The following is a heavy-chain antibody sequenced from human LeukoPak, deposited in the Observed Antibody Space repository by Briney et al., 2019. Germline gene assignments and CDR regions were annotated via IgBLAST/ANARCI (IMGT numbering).Heavy chain of an antibody. D-gene: IGHD2-21*02. J-gene: IGHJ5*02. CDR1: GGPISSYY. Sequence: AETLSLTCTVCGGPISSYYWRWIRHPPGEGLEWFGYIYTSGSTIYNPSLESRVTTSVDTSKNQFSLKLSSVTDADTAVYYCARQSCGGDCYSVWFDPWGQGTLVTVSS. CDR2: IYTSGST. CDR3: ARQSCGGDCYSVWFDP. V-gene: IGHV4-4*09.